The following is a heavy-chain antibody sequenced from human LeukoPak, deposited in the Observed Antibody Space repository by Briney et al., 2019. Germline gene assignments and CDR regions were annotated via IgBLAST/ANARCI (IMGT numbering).Heavy chain of an antibody. CDR3: ARHNGATSHYYYYYYMDV. Sequence: SETLSLTCAVSGYSISSGYYWGWIRPPPGKGLEGIGSIYHMGVTYYNPYLKSRVTIPVDTSKTQFSLKLSSVTAADTAVYYCARHNGATSHYYYYYYMDVWGKGTTVTVSS. V-gene: IGHV4-38-2*01. J-gene: IGHJ6*03. CDR1: GYSISSGYY. D-gene: IGHD1-26*01. CDR2: IYHMGVT.